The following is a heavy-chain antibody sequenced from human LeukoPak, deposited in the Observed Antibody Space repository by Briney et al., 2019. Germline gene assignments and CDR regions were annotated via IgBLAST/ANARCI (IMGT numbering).Heavy chain of an antibody. Sequence: SETLSLTCTVSGGSISTYSWSWIRQPPGKGLEWIGYIYTSGSTNYNPSLKSRVTMSVDTSKNQFSLKLSSVTAADTAVYFCARGRVSSSTWYSTYYYYFYMDVWGKGTTVTVSS. CDR2: IYTSGST. J-gene: IGHJ6*03. D-gene: IGHD6-13*01. CDR3: ARGRVSSSTWYSTYYYYFYMDV. CDR1: GGSISTYS. V-gene: IGHV4-4*09.